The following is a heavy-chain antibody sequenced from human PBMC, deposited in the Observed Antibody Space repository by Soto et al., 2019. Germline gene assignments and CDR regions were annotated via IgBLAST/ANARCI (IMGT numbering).Heavy chain of an antibody. CDR2: IYWDDDK. CDR1: GFSLSTSGVG. J-gene: IGHJ4*02. CDR3: AHRPSYCSGGSCYSGFDY. V-gene: IGHV2-5*02. Sequence: QITLKESGPTLVKPTQTLTLTCTFSGFSLSTSGVGVGWIRQPPGKALEWLALIYWDDDKRYSPSLKSRLTSPKATSKTQVVLTLTNMDPVDTATYYCAHRPSYCSGGSCYSGFDYWGQGTLVTVSS. D-gene: IGHD2-15*01.